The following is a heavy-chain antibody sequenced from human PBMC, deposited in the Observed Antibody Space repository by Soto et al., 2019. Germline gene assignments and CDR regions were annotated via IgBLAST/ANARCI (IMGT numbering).Heavy chain of an antibody. D-gene: IGHD6-13*01. Sequence: PSETLSLTCAVYGGSFSGYYWSWIRQPPGKGLEWIGEINHSGSTNYNPSLKSRVTISVDTSKNQFSLKLSSVAAADTAVYYCARGPYSSSWYVYFDYWGQGTLVTVSS. CDR2: INHSGST. CDR1: GGSFSGYY. V-gene: IGHV4-34*01. CDR3: ARGPYSSSWYVYFDY. J-gene: IGHJ4*02.